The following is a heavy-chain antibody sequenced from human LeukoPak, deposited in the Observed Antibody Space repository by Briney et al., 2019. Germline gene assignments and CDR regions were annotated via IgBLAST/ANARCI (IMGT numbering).Heavy chain of an antibody. V-gene: IGHV1-2*06. CDR1: GYTFTDNY. Sequence: ASAKVSCKASGYTFTDNYIHWVRQAPGQGLEWMGRINPNSGATNYAQKLQGRVTMTTDTSTSTAYMELRSLRSDDTAVYYCARDSLWFGESYFDYWGQGTLVTVSS. D-gene: IGHD3-10*01. J-gene: IGHJ4*02. CDR3: ARDSLWFGESYFDY. CDR2: INPNSGAT.